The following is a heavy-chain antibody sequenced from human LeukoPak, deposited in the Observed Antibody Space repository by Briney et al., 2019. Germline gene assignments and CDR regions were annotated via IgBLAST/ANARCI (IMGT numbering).Heavy chain of an antibody. D-gene: IGHD3-22*01. J-gene: IGHJ4*01. CDR2: IYYSGST. Sequence: SETLSLTCTASGGSISSHYWSWIRQPPGKGLEWIGYIYYSGSTNYNPSLKSRVTISVDTSKNQLSLKLSSVTAADTAVYYCARDTGYLVDYWGPGTLVTVSS. CDR1: GGSISSHY. V-gene: IGHV4-59*11. CDR3: ARDTGYLVDY.